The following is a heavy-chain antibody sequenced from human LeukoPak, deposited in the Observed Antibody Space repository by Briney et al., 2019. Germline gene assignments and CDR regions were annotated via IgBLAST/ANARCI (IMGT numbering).Heavy chain of an antibody. CDR2: IYRSGST. Sequence: SETLSLTCAVSGGSISSSNWWSWVRQPPGKGLEWIGEIYRSGSTNYNPSLKSRVTISVDKSKNQFSLKLSSVTAADTAVYYCGAAGGVIGQIDYWGQGTLVTVSS. D-gene: IGHD3-16*02. J-gene: IGHJ4*02. CDR1: GGSISSSNW. V-gene: IGHV4-4*02. CDR3: GAAGGVIGQIDY.